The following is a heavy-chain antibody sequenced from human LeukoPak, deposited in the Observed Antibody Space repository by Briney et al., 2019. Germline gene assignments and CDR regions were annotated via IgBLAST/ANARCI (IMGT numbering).Heavy chain of an antibody. V-gene: IGHV1-2*02. J-gene: IGHJ5*02. CDR1: GYTFTGNY. Sequence: ASVKVSCKASGYTFTGNYMHWVRQAPGQGLEWMGWINPNSGGTNYAQKFQGRVTMTRDTSISTAYMELSRLRSDDTAVYYCARGGGLEWLLYRSDWFDPWGQGTLVTVSS. CDR3: ARGGGLEWLLYRSDWFDP. CDR2: INPNSGGT. D-gene: IGHD3-3*01.